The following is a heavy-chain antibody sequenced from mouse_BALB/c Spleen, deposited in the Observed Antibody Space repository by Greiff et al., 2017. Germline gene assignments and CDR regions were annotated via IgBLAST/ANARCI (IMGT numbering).Heavy chain of an antibody. V-gene: IGHV1S81*02. CDR3: TRTSTGTRYFDV. Sequence: VKLQESGAELVKPGASVKLSCKASGYTFTSYYMHWVKQRPGQGLEWIGEINPSNGGTNFNEKFKSKATLTVDKSSSTAYMQLSSLTSEDSAVYYCTRTSTGTRYFDVWGAGTTVTVSS. J-gene: IGHJ1*01. CDR2: INPSNGGT. D-gene: IGHD4-1*02. CDR1: GYTFTSYY.